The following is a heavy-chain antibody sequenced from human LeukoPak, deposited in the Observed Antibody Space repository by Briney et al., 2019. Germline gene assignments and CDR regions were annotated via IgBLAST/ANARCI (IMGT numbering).Heavy chain of an antibody. Sequence: GGSLRPSCAASGFTFSNYYMSWIRQAPGKGLEWVSYISASSTYIDYADSVKGRFTISRDNAKNSVYLQMNSLRAEDTAVYYCAALPTGYQNFDYWGQGTLVTVSS. CDR2: ISASSTYI. J-gene: IGHJ4*02. CDR3: AALPTGYQNFDY. CDR1: GFTFSNYY. V-gene: IGHV3-11*03. D-gene: IGHD3-9*01.